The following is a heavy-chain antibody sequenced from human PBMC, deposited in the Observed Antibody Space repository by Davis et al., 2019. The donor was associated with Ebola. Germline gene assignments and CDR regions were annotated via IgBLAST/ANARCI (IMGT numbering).Heavy chain of an antibody. Sequence: PGGSLRLSCAASGIIFSSFAMHWVRQAPGKGLEWVALFPIDGGYTQYGDAVKGRFTISRDVSKNTVSLQMNSLRADDTAVYYCAREGVSSGRAGSFDYWGQGVLVTVSS. D-gene: IGHD6-19*01. CDR1: GIIFSSFA. V-gene: IGHV3-30-3*01. J-gene: IGHJ4*02. CDR3: AREGVSSGRAGSFDY. CDR2: FPIDGGYT.